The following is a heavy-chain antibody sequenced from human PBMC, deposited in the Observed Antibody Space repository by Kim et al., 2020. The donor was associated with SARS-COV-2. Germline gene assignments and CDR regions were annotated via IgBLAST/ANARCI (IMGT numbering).Heavy chain of an antibody. V-gene: IGHV3-9*01. J-gene: IGHJ4*02. CDR2: ISWNSGSI. D-gene: IGHD6-13*01. CDR1: GFTFDDYA. CDR3: AKAESSSWGLDY. Sequence: GGSLRLSCAASGFTFDDYAMHWVRQAPGKGLEWVSGISWNSGSIGYADSVKGRFTISRDNAKNSLYLQMNSLRAEDTALYYCAKAESSSWGLDYWGQGTLVTISS.